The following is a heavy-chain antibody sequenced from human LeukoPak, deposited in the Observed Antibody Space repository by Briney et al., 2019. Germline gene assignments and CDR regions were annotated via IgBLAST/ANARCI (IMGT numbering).Heavy chain of an antibody. J-gene: IGHJ4*02. D-gene: IGHD3-10*01. CDR2: IYYSGST. Sequence: SETLSLTWTVSGGSISSYYWSWIRQPPGKGLEWIGYIYYSGSTNYNPSLKSRVTISVDTSKNQFSLKLSSVTAADTAVYYCARDLGPYYYGSGSYFDYWGQGTLVTVSS. V-gene: IGHV4-59*01. CDR1: GGSISSYY. CDR3: ARDLGPYYYGSGSYFDY.